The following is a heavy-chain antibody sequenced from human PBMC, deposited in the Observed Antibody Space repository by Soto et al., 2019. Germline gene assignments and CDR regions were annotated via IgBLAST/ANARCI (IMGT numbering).Heavy chain of an antibody. D-gene: IGHD6-13*01. CDR1: GGSISSYY. CDR3: ARRIAAAGTNWFDP. CDR2: IYYSGST. J-gene: IGHJ5*02. Sequence: QVQLQESGPGLVKPSETLSLTCTVSGGSISSYYWSWIRQPPGKGLEWIGYIYYSGSTNYNPSLKSRVTISVDTSKNQFSLKLSSVTAADTAVYYCARRIAAAGTNWFDPWGQGTLVTVSS. V-gene: IGHV4-59*01.